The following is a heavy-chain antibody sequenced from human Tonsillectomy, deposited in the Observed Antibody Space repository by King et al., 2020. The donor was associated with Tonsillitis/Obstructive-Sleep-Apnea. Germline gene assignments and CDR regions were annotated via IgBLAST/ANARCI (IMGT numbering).Heavy chain of an antibody. Sequence: VQLPQWGAGLLKPSATLSLTCAVYGGSFSGYYWSWIRQPPGKGLEWIGEINHSGSTNYNPSLKSRVTISVDTSKNQFSLKLSSVTAADTAVYYCARGRGGEPPLDWGQGTLVTVSS. V-gene: IGHV4-34*01. D-gene: IGHD1-14*01. CDR3: ARGRGGEPPLD. CDR2: INHSGST. J-gene: IGHJ4*02. CDR1: GGSFSGYY.